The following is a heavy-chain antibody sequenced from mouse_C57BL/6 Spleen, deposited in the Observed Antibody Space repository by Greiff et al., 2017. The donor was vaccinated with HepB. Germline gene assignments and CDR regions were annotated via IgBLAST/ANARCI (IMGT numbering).Heavy chain of an antibody. CDR1: GYTFTSYW. J-gene: IGHJ3*01. Sequence: VQLQQPGAELVKPGASVKLSCKASGYTFTSYWMQWVKQRPGQGLEWIGEIDPSDSYTNYNQKFKGKATLTVDTSSSTAYMQLSSLTSEDSAVYYCAASHYYGSSPFAYWGQGTLVTVSA. CDR2: IDPSDSYT. V-gene: IGHV1-50*01. D-gene: IGHD1-1*01. CDR3: AASHYYGSSPFAY.